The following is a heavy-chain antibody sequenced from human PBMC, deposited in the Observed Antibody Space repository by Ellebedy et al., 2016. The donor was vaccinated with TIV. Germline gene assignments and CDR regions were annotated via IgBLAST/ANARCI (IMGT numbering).Heavy chain of an antibody. Sequence: SETLSLXXTVSGGSISSSSYYWGWIRQPPGKGLEWIGSIYYSGSTNYNPSLKSRVTISVDTSKNQFSLKLSSVTAADTAVYYCARGPDTAMAPFDYWGQGTLVTVSS. CDR1: GGSISSSSYY. D-gene: IGHD5-18*01. V-gene: IGHV4-39*07. CDR3: ARGPDTAMAPFDY. CDR2: IYYSGST. J-gene: IGHJ4*02.